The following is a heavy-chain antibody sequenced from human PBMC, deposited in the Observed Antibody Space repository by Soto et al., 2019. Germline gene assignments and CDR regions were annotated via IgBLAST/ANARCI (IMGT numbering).Heavy chain of an antibody. D-gene: IGHD3-10*01. V-gene: IGHV1-69*08. CDR1: GGTFSSYT. Sequence: QVQLVQSGAEVKKPGSSVKVSCKASGGTFSSYTISWVRQAPGQGLEWMGRIIPILGIANYAQKFQGRVTITADKSTSTAYMELSSLRSEDTAVYYCARDWFGELFSQRFDYWGQGTLVTVSS. J-gene: IGHJ4*02. CDR2: IIPILGIA. CDR3: ARDWFGELFSQRFDY.